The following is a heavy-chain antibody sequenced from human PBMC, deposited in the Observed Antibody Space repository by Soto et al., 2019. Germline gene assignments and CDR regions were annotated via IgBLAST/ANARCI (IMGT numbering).Heavy chain of an antibody. Sequence: LRLSCAVSGFTFDDNAMHWVRQAPEKGLEWVSGINWKSDIGYADSVKGRFTISRDNAENSLYLQMNSLRAEDTALYYCAISQDRGGSYYSYFDYWGQGTLVTVSS. CDR3: AISQDRGGSYYSYFDY. V-gene: IGHV3-9*01. D-gene: IGHD1-26*01. CDR1: GFTFDDNA. CDR2: INWKSDI. J-gene: IGHJ4*02.